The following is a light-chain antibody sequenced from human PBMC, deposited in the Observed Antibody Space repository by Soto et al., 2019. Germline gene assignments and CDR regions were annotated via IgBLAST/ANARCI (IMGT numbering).Light chain of an antibody. CDR1: QSVSSSY. CDR2: GAS. CDR3: QQHGTSPIT. Sequence: EVVLTQSPGTLSLSPGERATLSCRASQSVSSSYLAWYQQKPGQAPRLLIYGASSRATGIPDRFSGSGSGTDFTLTISRLEPEDFAVYYCQQHGTSPITFGLGTRLEIK. V-gene: IGKV3-20*01. J-gene: IGKJ5*01.